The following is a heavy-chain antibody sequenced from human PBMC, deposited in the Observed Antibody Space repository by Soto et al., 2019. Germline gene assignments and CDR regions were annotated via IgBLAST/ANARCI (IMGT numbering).Heavy chain of an antibody. V-gene: IGHV3-21*01. Sequence: GGSLRLSCAASGFTFSSYSMNWVRQAPGKGLEWVSSISSSSSYIYYADSVKGRFTISRDNAKNSLYLQMNSLRAEDTAVYYCARDRHHYYGSGSYYYYGMDVWGQGTTVTVSS. CDR3: ARDRHHYYGSGSYYYYGMDV. CDR1: GFTFSSYS. CDR2: ISSSSSYI. J-gene: IGHJ6*02. D-gene: IGHD3-10*01.